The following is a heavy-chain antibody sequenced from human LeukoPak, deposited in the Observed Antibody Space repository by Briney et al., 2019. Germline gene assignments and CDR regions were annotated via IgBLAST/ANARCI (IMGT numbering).Heavy chain of an antibody. D-gene: IGHD1-26*01. CDR2: ISSSSSYI. V-gene: IGHV3-21*01. CDR3: ARGIASGRGSYHNDY. J-gene: IGHJ4*02. Sequence: GGSLRLSCAASGFTFSSYSMNWVRQAPGKGLEWVSSISSSSSYIYYARSVKGRFTISRDNAKNSLYLQMNSLRAEDTAVYYCARGIASGRGSYHNDYWGQGTLVTVSS. CDR1: GFTFSSYS.